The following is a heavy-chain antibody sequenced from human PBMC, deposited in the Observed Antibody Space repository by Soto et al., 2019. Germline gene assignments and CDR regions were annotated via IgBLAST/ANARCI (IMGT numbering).Heavy chain of an antibody. CDR1: GFTFSSYA. CDR3: ANPWGDSSSFDACDI. Sequence: EVQMLESGGGLVQPGGSLRLSCAASGFTFSSYAMSWVRQAPGKGLEWVSAIRGSGGSTYCADSVKGRLTISRDNSKNTLYLQMNRLRAEDTAVYYCANPWGDSSSFDACDIWGQGTMVTVSS. J-gene: IGHJ3*02. CDR2: IRGSGGST. D-gene: IGHD6-6*01. V-gene: IGHV3-23*01.